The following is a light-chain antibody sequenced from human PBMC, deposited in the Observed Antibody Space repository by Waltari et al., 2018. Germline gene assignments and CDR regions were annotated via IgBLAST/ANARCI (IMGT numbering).Light chain of an antibody. V-gene: IGKV4-1*01. J-gene: IGKJ4*01. CDR1: ESVLYSPNNKNH. CDR3: QQYYNTPLT. CDR2: WAS. Sequence: DIVMTQSPESLAVSLGERATINCKSSESVLYSPNNKNHLAWYQQKPGQPPKLLIYWASTRKYGVPDRFSGSGSETDFTLTVSSLQAEDVALYYCQQYYNTPLTFGGGTKVEIK.